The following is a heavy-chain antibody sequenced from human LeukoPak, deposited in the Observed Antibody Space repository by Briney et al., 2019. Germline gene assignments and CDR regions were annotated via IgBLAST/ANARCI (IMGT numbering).Heavy chain of an antibody. V-gene: IGHV6-1*01. Sequence: SQTLSLTCAISGDSVSSNSAAWNWIRQSPSRGLEWLGRTYYRSKWYNDYAVSVKSRITINPDTSKNQFSLQLNSVTPKDTAVYYCARAKPPLYSSGSNYFDYWGQGTLVTVSS. CDR1: GDSVSSNSAA. CDR2: TYYRSKWYN. D-gene: IGHD6-19*01. CDR3: ARAKPPLYSSGSNYFDY. J-gene: IGHJ4*02.